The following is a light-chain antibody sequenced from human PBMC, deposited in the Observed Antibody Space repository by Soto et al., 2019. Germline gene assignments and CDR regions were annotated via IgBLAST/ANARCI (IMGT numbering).Light chain of an antibody. V-gene: IGLV4-69*01. CDR3: QTWGTGIWV. CDR1: SGHSSYA. CDR2: LNSDGSH. J-gene: IGLJ3*02. Sequence: QSVLTQSRSASASLGASVKLTCTLSSGHSSYAIAWHQQQPEKGPRYLMKLNSDGSHSKGDGIPDRFSGSSSGAERYLTISSLQSEEEADYYCQTWGTGIWVFGGGTKLTVL.